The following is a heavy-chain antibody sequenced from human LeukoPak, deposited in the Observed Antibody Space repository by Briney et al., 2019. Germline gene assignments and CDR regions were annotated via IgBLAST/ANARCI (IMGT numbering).Heavy chain of an antibody. V-gene: IGHV4-31*03. J-gene: IGHJ3*02. D-gene: IGHD1-26*01. CDR2: IYYSGNT. CDR1: GGSISSGGYY. CDR3: AGRSPGAFDI. Sequence: PSETLSLTCTVSGGSISSGGYYWSWIPQHPGEGLEWIGYIYYSGNTYYNPSLQSRVTISGDTSKNQFSLRLSSVTAADTAVYYCAGRSPGAFDIWGQGTMVTVSS.